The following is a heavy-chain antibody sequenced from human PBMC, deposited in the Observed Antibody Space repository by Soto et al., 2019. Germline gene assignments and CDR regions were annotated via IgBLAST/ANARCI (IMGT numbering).Heavy chain of an antibody. CDR2: ISYDGSNK. D-gene: IGHD2-2*01. J-gene: IGHJ6*03. CDR3: VVPANYYYYYYMDV. CDR1: GFTFSSYG. V-gene: IGHV3-30*03. Sequence: GGSLRLSCAASGFTFSSYGMHWVRQAPGKGLEWVAVISYDGSNKYYADSVKGRFTISRDNSKNTLYLQMNSLRAEDTAVYYCVVPANYYYYYYMDVWGKGTTVTVSS.